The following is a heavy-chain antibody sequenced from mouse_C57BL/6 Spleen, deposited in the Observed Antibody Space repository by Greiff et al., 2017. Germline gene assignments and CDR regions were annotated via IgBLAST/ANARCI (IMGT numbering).Heavy chain of an antibody. CDR2: ISYDGSN. D-gene: IGHD2-4*01. Sequence: EVQLVESGPGLVKPSQSLSLTCSVTGYSITSGYYWNWIRQFPGNKLEWMGYISYDGSNNYNPSLKNRISITRDTSKNQFFLKLNSVTTEDTATYYCASYYDYDGDWYFDVWGTGTTVTVSS. V-gene: IGHV3-6*01. J-gene: IGHJ1*03. CDR1: GYSITSGYY. CDR3: ASYYDYDGDWYFDV.